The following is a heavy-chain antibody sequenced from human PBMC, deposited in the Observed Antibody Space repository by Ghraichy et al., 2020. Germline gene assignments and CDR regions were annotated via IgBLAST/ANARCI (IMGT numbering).Heavy chain of an antibody. CDR1: GGSISSYY. CDR2: IYTSGST. D-gene: IGHD3-22*01. V-gene: IGHV4-4*07. Sequence: SETLSLTCTVSGGSISSYYWSWIRQPAGKGLEWIGRIYTSGSTNYNPSLKSRVTMSVDTSKNQFSLKLSSVTAADTAVYYCARSPYDHYYDSSGYPFDYWGQGTLVTVSS. CDR3: ARSPYDHYYDSSGYPFDY. J-gene: IGHJ4*02.